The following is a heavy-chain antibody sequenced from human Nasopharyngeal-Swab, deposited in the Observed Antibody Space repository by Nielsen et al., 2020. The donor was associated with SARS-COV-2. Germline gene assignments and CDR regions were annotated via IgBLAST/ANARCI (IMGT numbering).Heavy chain of an antibody. D-gene: IGHD1-26*01. V-gene: IGHV3-49*01. J-gene: IGHJ3*02. CDR1: GFTFGDYA. CDR3: ARSVGSFYGQGAFDI. Sequence: GESLKISCPTSGFTFGDYAMSWFRQAPGKGLEWVGFIRSKTYGGAPEYAASVKGRFTISRDGAASIAYLQMNSLETEDTGVYYCARSVGSFYGQGAFDIWGQGTMVTVSS. CDR2: IRSKTYGGAP.